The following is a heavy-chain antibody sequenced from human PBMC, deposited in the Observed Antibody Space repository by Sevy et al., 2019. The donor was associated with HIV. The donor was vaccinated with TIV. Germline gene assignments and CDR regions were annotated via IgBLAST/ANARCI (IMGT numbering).Heavy chain of an antibody. CDR3: ARDRYYDASGYYYDYYGLDV. CDR2: IYSGVST. D-gene: IGHD3-22*01. CDR1: TFSVTDNY. J-gene: IGHJ6*02. V-gene: IGHV3-66*01. Sequence: GGSLRLSCAASTFSVTDNYMSWVRQAPGKGLEWVSTIYSGVSTFYADSVKGRFTISRDNTKNTLYLHMNSLRADDTAVYYFARDRYYDASGYYYDYYGLDVWGQGTTVTVSS.